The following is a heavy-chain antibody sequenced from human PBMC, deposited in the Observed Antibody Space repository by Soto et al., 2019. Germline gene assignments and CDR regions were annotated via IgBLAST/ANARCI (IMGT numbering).Heavy chain of an antibody. CDR3: VRAGDSGYDYGEGGYYGMDV. V-gene: IGHV1-8*01. Sequence: QVQLVQSGAEVKKPGASVKVSCKASGYTFTSYDINWVRQATGQGLEWMGWMNPNSGNTGYAQKFQGRVTMTRNTSISTAYVELSSLRSEDTAVYYCVRAGDSGYDYGEGGYYGMDVWGQGTTVTVSS. J-gene: IGHJ6*02. CDR2: MNPNSGNT. D-gene: IGHD5-12*01. CDR1: GYTFTSYD.